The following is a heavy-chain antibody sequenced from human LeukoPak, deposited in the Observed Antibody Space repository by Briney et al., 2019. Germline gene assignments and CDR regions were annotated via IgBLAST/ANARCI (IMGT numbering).Heavy chain of an antibody. CDR1: GFTFSSYG. Sequence: GRSLRLSCAASGFTFSSYGMHWVRQAPGKGLKWVAVISYDGSNKYYADSVKGRFTISRDNSKNTLYLQMNSLRAEDTAVYYCAKGVWFGELSNGMDVWGQGTTVTVSS. CDR2: ISYDGSNK. CDR3: AKGVWFGELSNGMDV. J-gene: IGHJ6*02. V-gene: IGHV3-30*18. D-gene: IGHD3-10*01.